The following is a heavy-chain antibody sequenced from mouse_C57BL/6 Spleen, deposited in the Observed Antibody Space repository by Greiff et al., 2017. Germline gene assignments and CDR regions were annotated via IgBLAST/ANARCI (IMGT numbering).Heavy chain of an antibody. D-gene: IGHD1-1*01. Sequence: DVHLVESGPGLVKPSQSLSLTCSVTGYSIPSGYYWNWIRQFPGNKLEWLGYIGYDGSNNYTPSLKNRISITLDTAKNQFFLKLNSGTTEDTATYYCARDRDDGSSYPFAYWGQGTLGTVSA. V-gene: IGHV3-6*01. CDR3: ARDRDDGSSYPFAY. CDR2: IGYDGSN. J-gene: IGHJ3*01. CDR1: GYSIPSGYY.